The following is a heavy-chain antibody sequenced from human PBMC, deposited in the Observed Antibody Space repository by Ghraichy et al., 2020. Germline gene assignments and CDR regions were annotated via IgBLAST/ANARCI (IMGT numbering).Heavy chain of an antibody. V-gene: IGHV3-23*01. CDR1: GFPFSRDA. Sequence: GESLNISCVASGFPFSRDAMSWVRQAPGRGLEWVSHLTSSGDDAHYADSVKGRFTISRDNSKNTLYLQMNSLRAEDTAVYFCAKGSGGWWDYWGQGTLVTVSS. J-gene: IGHJ4*02. D-gene: IGHD6-19*01. CDR3: AKGSGGWWDY. CDR2: LTSSGDDA.